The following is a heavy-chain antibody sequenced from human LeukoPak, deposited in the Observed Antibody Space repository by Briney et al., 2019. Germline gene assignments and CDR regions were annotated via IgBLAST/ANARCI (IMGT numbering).Heavy chain of an antibody. CDR3: VREGFLTMSQINWFDP. D-gene: IGHD3-10*02. Sequence: GGSLRLSCAASGFTFSSYWMSWVRQAPGKGLEWVAHIKQDGSEKYYVDSVKGRFTISRDNAKNSLYLQMNSLRAEDTAVYYCVREGFLTMSQINWFDPWGQGTLVTVSS. CDR2: IKQDGSEK. J-gene: IGHJ5*02. V-gene: IGHV3-7*01. CDR1: GFTFSSYW.